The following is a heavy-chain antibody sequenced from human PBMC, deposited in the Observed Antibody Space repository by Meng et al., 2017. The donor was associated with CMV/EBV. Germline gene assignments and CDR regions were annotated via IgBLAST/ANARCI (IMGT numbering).Heavy chain of an antibody. CDR3: AKRWNYLDY. V-gene: IGHV3-23*01. Sequence: GESLKISCAASGFTFSTYATSWVRQAPGKGLEWVSSISGGGGSTYYADSVKGRFTISRDNSKNTLYLQMNSLRAEDTAVYYCAKRWNYLDYWGQGKMVTVSS. CDR1: GFTFSTYA. CDR2: ISGGGGST. D-gene: IGHD2-15*01. J-gene: IGHJ4*02.